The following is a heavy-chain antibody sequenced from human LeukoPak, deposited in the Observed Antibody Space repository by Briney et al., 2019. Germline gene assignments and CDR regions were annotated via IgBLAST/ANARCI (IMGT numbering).Heavy chain of an antibody. CDR3: ATGPYSGRLQWSSFFDL. J-gene: IGHJ2*01. CDR2: MNPNSGNT. D-gene: IGHD1-26*01. Sequence: EASVKVSCKASGYTFTSYDINWVRQATGQGLEWMGWMNPNSGNTGYAQKFQGRVTMTRNTSISTAYMELSSLRSEDTAVYYCATGPYSGRLQWSSFFDLWGRGTLVTVSS. V-gene: IGHV1-8*01. CDR1: GYTFTSYD.